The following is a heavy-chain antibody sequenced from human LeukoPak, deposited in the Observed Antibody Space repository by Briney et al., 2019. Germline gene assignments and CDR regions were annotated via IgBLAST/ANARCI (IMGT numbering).Heavy chain of an antibody. CDR1: GYSLSEIS. CDR3: ASGNEVTLDGFAI. Sequence: ASVKVSCKVSGYSLSEISVHWIRQVPGRGLEWMGSFETEDGEPLYAQKFQGRVTMAEDTSTDTAYMELSSLRSEDTAMYYCASGNEVTLDGFAIWGQGTMVTVSS. CDR2: FETEDGEP. V-gene: IGHV1-24*01. J-gene: IGHJ3*02. D-gene: IGHD2-15*01.